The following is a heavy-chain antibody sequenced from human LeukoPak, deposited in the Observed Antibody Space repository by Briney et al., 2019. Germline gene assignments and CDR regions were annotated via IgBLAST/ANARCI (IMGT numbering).Heavy chain of an antibody. CDR3: ASSIAARPTYYYMDV. D-gene: IGHD6-6*01. Sequence: GGSLRLSCAASGFTFSSYWMSWVRQAPGKGLEWVANINQDGSEKYYVDSVKGRFTISRDNAKNSLYLQMNSLRAEDTAVYYCASSIAARPTYYYMDVWGKGTTVTVSS. CDR1: GFTFSSYW. J-gene: IGHJ6*03. V-gene: IGHV3-7*01. CDR2: INQDGSEK.